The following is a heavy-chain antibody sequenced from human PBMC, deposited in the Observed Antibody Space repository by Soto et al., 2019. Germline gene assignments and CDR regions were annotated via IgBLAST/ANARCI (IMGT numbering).Heavy chain of an antibody. D-gene: IGHD3-10*01. J-gene: IGHJ6*02. CDR2: ITPFNGNT. Sequence: QMQLVQSGAEVKKPGSSVKVSCKASGYTFTYRYLHWVRQAPGQSLEWMGWITPFNGNTNYAQKFQDRVTITRDRSMSTGYMVLNSLRSDDTAMYYCSVTLAGTHAPNGMDVWGQGTTVTVSS. V-gene: IGHV1-45*02. CDR1: GYTFTYRY. CDR3: SVTLAGTHAPNGMDV.